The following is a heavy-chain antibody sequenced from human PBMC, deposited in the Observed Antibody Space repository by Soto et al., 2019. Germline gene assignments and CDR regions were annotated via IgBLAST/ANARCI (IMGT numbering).Heavy chain of an antibody. V-gene: IGHV3-33*06. J-gene: IGHJ3*02. CDR3: AKGPIGLHQNAFDI. CDR2: IWYDGNNE. D-gene: IGHD2-21*01. CDR1: GFTFSNYG. Sequence: GGSLRLSCAASGFTFSNYGMHWVRQAPGKGLEWVAVIWYDGNNEDYADSVKGRFTISRDNYKNTLYLQMNSLRAEDTAVYYSAKGPIGLHQNAFDIWGQGTMVTVSS.